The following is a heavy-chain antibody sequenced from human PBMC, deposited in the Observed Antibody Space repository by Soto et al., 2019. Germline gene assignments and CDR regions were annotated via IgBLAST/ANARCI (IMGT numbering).Heavy chain of an antibody. Sequence: EVQLVESGGGLVQPGGSLRLSCAASGFTFSSYWMSWVRQAPGKGLEWVANIKQDGSEKYYVDSVKGRFTISRDNAKNSLYLQMNSLRAEDTAVYYCARDRWFGELLSIGFDYWGQGTLVTVSS. J-gene: IGHJ4*02. CDR1: GFTFSSYW. D-gene: IGHD3-10*01. V-gene: IGHV3-7*03. CDR3: ARDRWFGELLSIGFDY. CDR2: IKQDGSEK.